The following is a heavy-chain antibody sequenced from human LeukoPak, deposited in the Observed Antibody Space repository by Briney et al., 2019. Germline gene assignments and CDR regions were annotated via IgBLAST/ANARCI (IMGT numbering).Heavy chain of an antibody. Sequence: GGSLRLSCAASGFTFSSYAMSWVRQAPGKGLEWVSAISGSGGSTYYVDSVKGRFTISRDNSKNTLYLQMNSLRAEDTAVYYCAKGDSGSMVRGHYYYGMDVWGQGTTVTVSS. CDR1: GFTFSSYA. J-gene: IGHJ6*02. V-gene: IGHV3-23*01. CDR2: ISGSGGST. CDR3: AKGDSGSMVRGHYYYGMDV. D-gene: IGHD3-10*01.